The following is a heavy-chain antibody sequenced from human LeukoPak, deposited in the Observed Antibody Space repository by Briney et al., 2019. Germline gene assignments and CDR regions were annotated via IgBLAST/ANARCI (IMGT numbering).Heavy chain of an antibody. CDR2: IWYDGSNK. CDR1: GFTFSNYG. D-gene: IGHD4-17*01. Sequence: GGSLRLSCAASGFTFSNYGMLWVRQAPGKGLEWVAVIWYDGSNKYYSDSVRGRFTISRDNSKNTLYLQMNSLRAEDTAVHYCARGYDYGDYGVVEWGQGTLVTVSS. V-gene: IGHV3-33*01. J-gene: IGHJ4*02. CDR3: ARGYDYGDYGVVE.